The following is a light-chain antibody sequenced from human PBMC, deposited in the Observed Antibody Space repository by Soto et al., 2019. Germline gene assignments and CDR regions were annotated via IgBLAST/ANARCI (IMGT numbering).Light chain of an antibody. Sequence: EIVMTQFPATLSVSPGERATLSCRASQSVSSNVAWYQQKPGQAPRVLIFGASTRATGIPAKFSGSGSGTEFTLPISNLQSEDFAVYYCQQYNNWPPLTFGGGTKVEIK. J-gene: IGKJ4*01. CDR2: GAS. CDR3: QQYNNWPPLT. V-gene: IGKV3-15*01. CDR1: QSVSSN.